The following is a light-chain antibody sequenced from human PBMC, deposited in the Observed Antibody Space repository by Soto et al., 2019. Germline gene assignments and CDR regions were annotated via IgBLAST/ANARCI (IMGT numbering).Light chain of an antibody. CDR1: SSDVGGYNY. Sequence: QSVLTQPASVSGSPGQSITISCTGTSSDVGGYNYVSWYQQHPGKAPKLMIYEVSNRPSGVSNRFSGSKSGNTASLTISGLPAEDEADYYCSSYTSSSTLGHVVFGGGTKLTVL. CDR3: SSYTSSSTLGHVV. J-gene: IGLJ2*01. CDR2: EVS. V-gene: IGLV2-14*01.